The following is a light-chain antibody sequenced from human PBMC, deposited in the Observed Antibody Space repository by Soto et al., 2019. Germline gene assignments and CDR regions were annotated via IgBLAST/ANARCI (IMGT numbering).Light chain of an antibody. V-gene: IGLV2-23*02. CDR1: SSDVGSYNL. J-gene: IGLJ1*01. Sequence: QSVLTQPASVSGSPGQSITISCTGTSSDVGSYNLVSWYQQHPGKAPKLMIYEVSKRPSGVSNRFSGSKSGNTASLTISGLQDEEEADYYCCSYAGSSTWVFGTGTKVTVL. CDR3: CSYAGSSTWV. CDR2: EVS.